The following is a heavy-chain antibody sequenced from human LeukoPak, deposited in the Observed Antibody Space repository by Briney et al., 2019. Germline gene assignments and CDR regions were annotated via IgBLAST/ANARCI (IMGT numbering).Heavy chain of an antibody. CDR1: GFTFSSYW. D-gene: IGHD4-23*01. J-gene: IGHJ4*02. Sequence: QPGGSLRLSCAASGFTFSSYWMSWVRQAPGKGLEWVANIKQDGSEKYYVDSVKGRFTISRDNAKNSLYLQMNSQRAEDTAVYYCAKSPTVVMQFDYWGQGTLVTVSS. V-gene: IGHV3-7*03. CDR3: AKSPTVVMQFDY. CDR2: IKQDGSEK.